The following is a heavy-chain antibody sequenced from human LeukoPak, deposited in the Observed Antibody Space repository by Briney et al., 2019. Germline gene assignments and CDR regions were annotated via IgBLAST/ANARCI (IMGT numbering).Heavy chain of an antibody. V-gene: IGHV4-39*02. CDR3: ARWFGKTLAGVY. J-gene: IGHJ4*02. Sequence: PSETLSLTCTVSGGSITSSAYYWGWIRQPPGKGLEWIGTIYYTGSTYYNPSLKSRVTISVDTSKNHFSLKLSSVTATDTAVYYCARWFGKTLAGVYWGEGTLVTVSS. CDR1: GGSITSSAYY. D-gene: IGHD3-10*01. CDR2: IYYTGST.